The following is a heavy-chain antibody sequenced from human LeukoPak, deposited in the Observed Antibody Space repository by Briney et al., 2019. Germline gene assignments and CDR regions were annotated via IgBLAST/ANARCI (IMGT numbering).Heavy chain of an antibody. V-gene: IGHV3-21*01. J-gene: IGHJ3*02. CDR2: IGSSSPY. D-gene: IGHD2-15*01. CDR1: GFTFSSHS. Sequence: PGGSLRLSCAASGFTFSSHSINWVRQAPGKWLEWVSSIGSSSPYHADSVKGRFTISRDNAKNSLYLQMNSLRAEDTALYYCAREGGGSLADAFDIWGQGTMVTVSS. CDR3: AREGGGSLADAFDI.